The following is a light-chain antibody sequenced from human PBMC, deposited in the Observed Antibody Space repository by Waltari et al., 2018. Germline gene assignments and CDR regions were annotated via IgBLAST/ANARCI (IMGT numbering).Light chain of an antibody. J-gene: IGLJ1*01. CDR2: DVS. CDR1: SSDVGGYNF. V-gene: IGLV2-14*01. Sequence: QSALTQPASVAGSPGQSITISCTATSSDVGGYNFVSWYQQHPSNAPKLMIYDVSKRPSGVSNRFSGSKSGNTASLTISGLQAEDEADYYCSSYTSSSTYVFGTGTKVTVL. CDR3: SSYTSSSTYV.